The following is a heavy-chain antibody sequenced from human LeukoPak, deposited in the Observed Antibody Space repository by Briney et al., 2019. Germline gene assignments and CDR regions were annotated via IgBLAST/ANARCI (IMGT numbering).Heavy chain of an antibody. Sequence: ASVKVSCKASGYTFTSYYMHWVRQAPGQGLEWMGIINPSGGSTSYAQKFQGRVTMTEDTSTDTAYMELSSLRSEDTAVYYCAKMAGTDYYYGMDVWGQRTTVTVSS. CDR2: INPSGGST. D-gene: IGHD6-19*01. CDR1: GYTFTSYY. J-gene: IGHJ6*02. V-gene: IGHV1-46*01. CDR3: AKMAGTDYYYGMDV.